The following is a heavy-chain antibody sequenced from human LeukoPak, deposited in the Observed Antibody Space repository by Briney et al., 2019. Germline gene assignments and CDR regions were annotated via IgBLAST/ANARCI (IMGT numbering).Heavy chain of an antibody. CDR3: AGGVSSRLLDY. CDR1: GFDFRTYW. D-gene: IGHD3-10*01. CDR2: INSDVSNV. Sequence: GGSLRLSCAASGFDFRTYWMHWVRQAPGKGLMWVSRINSDVSNVIYADSVKGRFTISRDNSKNTLYLQMNALTVEDPAVYHCAGGVSSRLLDYWGRGTLVTVSS. J-gene: IGHJ4*02. V-gene: IGHV3-74*01.